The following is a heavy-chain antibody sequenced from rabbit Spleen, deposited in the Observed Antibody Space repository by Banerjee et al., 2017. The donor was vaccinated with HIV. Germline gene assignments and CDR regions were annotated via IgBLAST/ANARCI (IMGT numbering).Heavy chain of an antibody. V-gene: IGHV1S45*01. CDR1: GFSFSSDSD. CDR3: ARDSGSSFSSYGMDL. D-gene: IGHD8-1*01. Sequence: QEQLVESGGGLVRPEGSLKLSCTASGFSFSSDSDMCWVRQAPGKGLEWITCINIATGKSVYASWVSGRFIMSRTSSTTVTLQMTSLTAADTATYFCARDSGSSFSSYGMDLWGPGTLVTVS. J-gene: IGHJ6*01. CDR2: INIATGKS.